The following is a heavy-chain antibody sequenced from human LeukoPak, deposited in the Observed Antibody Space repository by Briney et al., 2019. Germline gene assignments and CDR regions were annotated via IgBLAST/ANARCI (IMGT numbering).Heavy chain of an antibody. CDR3: ARLTDF. CDR1: GGSLIISNYY. Sequence: SETLSLTCTVSGGSLIISNYYWGWIRPSPGKGLECIGKISYSGNTYYNPSLRSRVHMSVDTSKNQFSLTLSSVTAADTAVYYCARLTDFWGQGILVTVSS. V-gene: IGHV4-39*01. CDR2: ISYSGNT. J-gene: IGHJ4*02.